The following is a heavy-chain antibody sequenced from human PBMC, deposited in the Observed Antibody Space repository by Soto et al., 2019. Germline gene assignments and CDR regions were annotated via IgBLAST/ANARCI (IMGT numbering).Heavy chain of an antibody. J-gene: IGHJ6*02. V-gene: IGHV3-30-3*01. CDR2: ISFDGTTD. CDR3: ARANRDCSAFNCYNPGRVFGLDV. CDR1: GFNFNNYN. Sequence: GGSLRLSCVASGFNFNNYNLHWVRQAPSNSLESVAVISFDGTTDYYADSVKGRFTVSRDNFKNILSLQMDSLRPEDTAVYYCARANRDCSAFNCYNPGRVFGLDVWGQGTTVTVSS. D-gene: IGHD2-15*01.